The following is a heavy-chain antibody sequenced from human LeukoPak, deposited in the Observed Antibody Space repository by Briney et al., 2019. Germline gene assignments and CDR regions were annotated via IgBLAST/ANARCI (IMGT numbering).Heavy chain of an antibody. J-gene: IGHJ5*02. D-gene: IGHD1-26*01. CDR3: ARLGSGTNNWFDP. CDR2: IYYSGST. CDR1: GSSISSYY. Sequence: SETLSLTCTVSGSSISSYYWSWIRQPPGKGLEWIGYIYYSGSTNYNPSLKSRVTISVDTSKNQFSLKLSSVTAADTAVYYCARLGSGTNNWFDPWGQGTLVTVSS. V-gene: IGHV4-59*01.